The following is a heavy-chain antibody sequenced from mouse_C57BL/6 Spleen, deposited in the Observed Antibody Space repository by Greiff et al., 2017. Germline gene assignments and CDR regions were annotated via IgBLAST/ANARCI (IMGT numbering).Heavy chain of an antibody. CDR1: GFTFSSYA. CDR2: ISDGGSYT. J-gene: IGHJ1*03. V-gene: IGHV5-4*01. Sequence: EVQVVESGGGLVKPGGSLKLSCAASGFTFSSYAMSWVRQTPEKRLEWVATISDGGSYTYYPDNVKGRFTISRDNAKNNLYLQMSHLKSEDTAMYYCARDTGSGDRTWYVDVWGTGTTVTVSS. CDR3: ARDTGSGDRTWYVDV. D-gene: IGHD1-1*01.